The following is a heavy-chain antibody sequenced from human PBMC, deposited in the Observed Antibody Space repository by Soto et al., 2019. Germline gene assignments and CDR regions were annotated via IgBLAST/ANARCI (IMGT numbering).Heavy chain of an antibody. D-gene: IGHD3-3*01. V-gene: IGHV3-15*01. CDR1: GFTFSNAW. CDR3: TTDSLVLRFLEWAFDP. Sequence: EVQLVESGGGLVKPGGSLRLSCAASGFTFSNAWMSWVRQAPGKGLEWVGRIKSKTDGGTTDYAAPVKGRFTISRDDSKNPLYLQMNSLKTEDPAVYYCTTDSLVLRFLEWAFDPWGQGTLVTVSS. J-gene: IGHJ5*02. CDR2: IKSKTDGGTT.